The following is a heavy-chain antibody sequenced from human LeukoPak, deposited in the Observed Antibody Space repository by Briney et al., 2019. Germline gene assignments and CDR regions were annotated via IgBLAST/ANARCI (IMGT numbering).Heavy chain of an antibody. V-gene: IGHV3-74*01. CDR3: ARGGDSSAFNWFDP. D-gene: IGHD3-22*01. CDR2: INSDVSST. CDR1: GFTFSSYW. J-gene: IGHJ5*02. Sequence: GGSLRLSCAASGFTFSSYWMDWVRQGQGKGLGWVSRINSDVSSTSYADSVKGRFTTSRDNAKNTLYLQMNSLKAEDTAVYYCARGGDSSAFNWFDPWGQGTLVTVSS.